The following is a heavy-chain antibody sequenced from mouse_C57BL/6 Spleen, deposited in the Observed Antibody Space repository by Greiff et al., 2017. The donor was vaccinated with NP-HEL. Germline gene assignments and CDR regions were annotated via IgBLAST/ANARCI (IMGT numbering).Heavy chain of an antibody. V-gene: IGHV5-9*01. J-gene: IGHJ4*01. CDR1: GFTFSSYT. Sequence: EVQGVESGGGLVKPGGSLKLSCAASGFTFSSYTMSWVRQTPEKRLEWVATISGGGGNTYYPDSVKGRFTISRDNAKNTLYLQMSSLRSEDTALYYCARLNANYAMDYWGQGTSVTVSS. D-gene: IGHD6-1*01. CDR3: ARLNANYAMDY. CDR2: ISGGGGNT.